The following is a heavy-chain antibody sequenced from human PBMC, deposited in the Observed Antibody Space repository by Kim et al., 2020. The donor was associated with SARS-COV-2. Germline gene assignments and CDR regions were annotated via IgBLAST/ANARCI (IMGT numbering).Heavy chain of an antibody. Sequence: GRTTYNASLKSRVTISADTAKNQFSLEVNSVTAVDTAVYYCARSHGGYWGQGTLVTVSP. D-gene: IGHD2-15*01. CDR2: GRT. J-gene: IGHJ4*02. V-gene: IGHV4-59*01. CDR3: ARSHGGY.